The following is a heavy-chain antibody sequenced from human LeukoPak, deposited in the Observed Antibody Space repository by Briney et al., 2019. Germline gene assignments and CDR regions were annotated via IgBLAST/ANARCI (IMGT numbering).Heavy chain of an antibody. Sequence: SETLSLTCAVYGGSVSGYYWSWIRQPPEKGLEWIGKISHRGRTHYTPSLQSRVTMSVDTSKNQFALNLNSVTAADTAVYYCARVPLRFLEPFDYWGQGILVTVSS. CDR3: ARVPLRFLEPFDY. D-gene: IGHD3-3*01. V-gene: IGHV4-34*01. CDR2: ISHRGRT. CDR1: GGSVSGYY. J-gene: IGHJ4*02.